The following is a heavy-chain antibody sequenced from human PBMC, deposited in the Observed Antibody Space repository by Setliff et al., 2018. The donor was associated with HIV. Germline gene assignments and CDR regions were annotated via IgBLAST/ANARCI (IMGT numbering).Heavy chain of an antibody. V-gene: IGHV1-3*01. Sequence: ASVKVSCKASGYTFTSYAMHWVRQAPGQRLEWMGWINAGNGNTKYSQKLQGRVTMTTDTSTSTAYMELRNLRSDDTAVYYCARAPKRVYYYGSGTYLHDAFDIWGQGTMVTVSS. CDR3: ARAPKRVYYYGSGTYLHDAFDI. CDR1: GYTFTSYA. J-gene: IGHJ3*02. CDR2: INAGNGNT. D-gene: IGHD3-10*01.